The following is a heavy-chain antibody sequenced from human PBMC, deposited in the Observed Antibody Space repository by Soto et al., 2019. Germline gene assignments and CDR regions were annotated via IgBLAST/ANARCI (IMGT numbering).Heavy chain of an antibody. D-gene: IGHD3-3*01. CDR1: GYSFTTQP. CDR3: ARREYDFWSGYYGSVYYFDY. CDR2: INSGNGYI. J-gene: IGHJ4*02. Sequence: ASVKVSCKASGYSFTTQPIHWVRQAPGQGLEWMGWINSGNGYIQYSQKFQGRVTITRDTSASTAYMELSSLRSEDTAIYYCARREYDFWSGYYGSVYYFDYWGQGTLVTVSS. V-gene: IGHV1-3*01.